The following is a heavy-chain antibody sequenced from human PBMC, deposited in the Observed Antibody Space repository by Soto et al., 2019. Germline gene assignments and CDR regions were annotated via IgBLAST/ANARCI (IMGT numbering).Heavy chain of an antibody. Sequence: PSETLSLTCTVSGGSISTYYWTWIRQPPGKGLEWIGYISYSGSTNYNPSLKSRLTISLNTSKKHFSLKLSSVTAADTAVYYCARGTRATQYYYYFYGMDVWGQGTTVT. V-gene: IGHV4-59*01. CDR2: ISYSGST. CDR3: ARGTRATQYYYYFYGMDV. CDR1: GGSISTYY. J-gene: IGHJ6*02.